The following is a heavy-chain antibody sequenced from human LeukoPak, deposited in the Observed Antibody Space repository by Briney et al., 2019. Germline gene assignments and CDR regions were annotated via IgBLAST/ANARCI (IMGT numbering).Heavy chain of an antibody. CDR3: ARGGKAAVRFDL. V-gene: IGHV4-30-4*01. CDR1: GGSISRGDYY. J-gene: IGHJ2*01. CDR2: IYYSGST. Sequence: PSETLSLTRTVSGGSISRGDYYWSWIRQPPGKGLEWIGYIYYSGSTYYNPSLKSRVTISVDTSKNQFSLKLSSVTASDTAVYFCARGGKAAVRFDLWGRGTLVTVSS. D-gene: IGHD2-15*01.